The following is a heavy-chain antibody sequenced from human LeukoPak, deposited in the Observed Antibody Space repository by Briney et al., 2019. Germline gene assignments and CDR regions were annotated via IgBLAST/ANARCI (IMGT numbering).Heavy chain of an antibody. V-gene: IGHV5-51*01. Sequence: GESLKISCKGSGYRFTSYWIGWVRQMPGKGLEWMGIIYPGDSDTRYSPSFQGQVTISADKSISTAYLQWSSLKASDTAMYYCARTNYYGSGSYYIPHYWGQGTLVTVSS. J-gene: IGHJ4*02. CDR1: GYRFTSYW. CDR2: IYPGDSDT. D-gene: IGHD3-10*01. CDR3: ARTNYYGSGSYYIPHY.